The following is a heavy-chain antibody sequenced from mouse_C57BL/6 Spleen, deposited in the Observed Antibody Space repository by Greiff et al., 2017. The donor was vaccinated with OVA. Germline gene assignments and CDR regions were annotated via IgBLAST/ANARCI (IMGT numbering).Heavy chain of an antibody. V-gene: IGHV1-26*01. J-gene: IGHJ2*01. CDR1: GYTFTDYY. CDR3: ARIDDYDVGEYYVDY. CDR2: INPDNGGT. D-gene: IGHD2-4*01. Sequence: VQLQQSGPELVKPGASVKISCKASGYTFTDYYMTWVKQSHGKSLEWIGDINPDNGGTSYNQKFKGKATLTVDKSSSTAYMELRSLTSEDSAVYDGARIDDYDVGEYYVDYWGQGTTLTVSS.